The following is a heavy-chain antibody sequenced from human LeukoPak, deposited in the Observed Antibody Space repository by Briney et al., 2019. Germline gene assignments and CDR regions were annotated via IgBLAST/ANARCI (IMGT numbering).Heavy chain of an antibody. Sequence: ASVKDSCKASGYTFTGYYMHWVRQAPGQGLEWMGWINPNSGGTNYAQKFQGRVTMTRDTSISTAYMELSRLRSDDTAVYYCARVDYYGSGSYYGWFDPWGQGTLVTVSS. V-gene: IGHV1-2*02. J-gene: IGHJ5*02. D-gene: IGHD3-10*01. CDR3: ARVDYYGSGSYYGWFDP. CDR1: GYTFTGYY. CDR2: INPNSGGT.